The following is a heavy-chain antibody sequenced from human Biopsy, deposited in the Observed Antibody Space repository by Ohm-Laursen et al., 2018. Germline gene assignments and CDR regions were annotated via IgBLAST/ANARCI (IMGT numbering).Heavy chain of an antibody. D-gene: IGHD2-8*01. V-gene: IGHV3-21*01. J-gene: IGHJ4*02. CDR3: ARDGEAKYCKHGVCPSDF. CDR2: ISASGNHI. Sequence: SLRLSCAASGFTVSSTYMGWVRQAPGKGLEWVSSISASGNHIYYTDSVKGRFTVSRDNGKNSVYLQMNSLGVEDTAVYYCARDGEAKYCKHGVCPSDFWGQGTLVTVSS. CDR1: GFTVSSTY.